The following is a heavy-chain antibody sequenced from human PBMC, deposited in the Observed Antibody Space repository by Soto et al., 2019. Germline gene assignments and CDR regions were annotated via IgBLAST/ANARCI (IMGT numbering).Heavy chain of an antibody. CDR3: ARQGSSNERGGGAYYGMDV. V-gene: IGHV5-10-1*01. Sequence: GESLKISCKGSGYSFTSYWISWVRQMLGKGLEWMCRIDPSDSYTNYSPSFQGHVTISADKSISTAYLQWITLKASDTAMYYCARQGSSNERGGGAYYGMDVGGKGTTVTVSS. J-gene: IGHJ6*04. CDR1: GYSFTSYW. D-gene: IGHD1-1*01. CDR2: IDPSDSYT.